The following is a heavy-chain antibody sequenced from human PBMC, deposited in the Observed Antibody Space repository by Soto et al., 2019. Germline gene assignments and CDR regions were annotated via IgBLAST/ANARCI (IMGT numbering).Heavy chain of an antibody. Sequence: GASVKVSCKASGGTFSSYAISWVRQAPGQGLEWMGGIIPIFGTANYAQKFQGRVTITADESTSTAYMELSSLRSEDTAVYYCARYSDRRYSSSSGYFDHWGQGALVTVSS. CDR3: ARYSDRRYSSSSGYFDH. CDR2: IIPIFGTA. J-gene: IGHJ4*02. D-gene: IGHD6-6*01. CDR1: GGTFSSYA. V-gene: IGHV1-69*13.